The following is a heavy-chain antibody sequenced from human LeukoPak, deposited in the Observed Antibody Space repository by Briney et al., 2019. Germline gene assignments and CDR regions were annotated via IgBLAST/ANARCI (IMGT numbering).Heavy chain of an antibody. CDR1: GFTFSSYA. CDR3: ARASSPYDSSGRDAFDI. D-gene: IGHD3-22*01. Sequence: GGSLRLSCAASGFTFSSYAMSWVRQAPGKGLEWVSAISGSGGSTYYADSVKGRFTISRDNSKNTLYLQMNSLRAEDTAVYYCARASSPYDSSGRDAFDIWGQGTMVTVSS. V-gene: IGHV3-23*01. CDR2: ISGSGGST. J-gene: IGHJ3*02.